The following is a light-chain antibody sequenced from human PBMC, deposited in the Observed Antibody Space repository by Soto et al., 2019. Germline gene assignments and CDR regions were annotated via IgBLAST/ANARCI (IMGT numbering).Light chain of an antibody. CDR2: RNN. Sequence: QSVLTQPPSASGTPGQGATISCSGSSSNVGGNYVYWYRQLPGTAPSLLIYRNNARPSGVPDRISGSKSGTSASLAISGRRSEDEPDKYSVTWDDSLSGFVFGGGTKLTVL. CDR1: SSNVGGNY. V-gene: IGLV1-47*01. J-gene: IGLJ2*01. CDR3: VTWDDSLSGFV.